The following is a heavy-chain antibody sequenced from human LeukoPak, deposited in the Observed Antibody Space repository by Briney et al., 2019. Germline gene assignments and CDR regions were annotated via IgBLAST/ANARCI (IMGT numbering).Heavy chain of an antibody. D-gene: IGHD2-15*01. CDR2: IGTAGDT. J-gene: IGHJ4*02. CDR3: AGGLLGCRGGSCYPTDY. CDR1: GFTFSSYD. V-gene: IGHV3-13*01. Sequence: GGALRLSCAASGFTFSSYDMHWVRLATGTGLEWVSAIGTAGDTYYPGSVKGRFTISRDNTKNTLYLQMDSLRAEDTAVYYCAGGLLGCRGGSCYPTDYWGQGTLVTVSS.